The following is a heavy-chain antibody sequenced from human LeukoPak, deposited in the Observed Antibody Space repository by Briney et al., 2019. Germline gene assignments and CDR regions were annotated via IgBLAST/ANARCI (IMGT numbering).Heavy chain of an antibody. D-gene: IGHD3-10*01. Sequence: GGSLRLSCAACGFTFSSYVMNWGRQAPGKGLGWVSYISSSGSTIYYADSVKGRFTISRDNAKNSLYLQMNSLRAEDTAVYYCARARLLWFGELLWYYGMDVWGKGATVTVSS. J-gene: IGHJ6*04. V-gene: IGHV3-48*03. CDR2: ISSSGSTI. CDR1: GFTFSSYV. CDR3: ARARLLWFGELLWYYGMDV.